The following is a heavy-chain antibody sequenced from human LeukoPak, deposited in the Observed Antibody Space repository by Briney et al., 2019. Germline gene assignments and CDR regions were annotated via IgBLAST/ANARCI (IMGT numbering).Heavy chain of an antibody. J-gene: IGHJ4*02. V-gene: IGHV3-74*01. CDR3: AKDPTEGDGRVDY. CDR2: INSDGSST. D-gene: IGHD5-24*01. CDR1: GFTFSSYW. Sequence: GGSLRLSCAASGFTFSSYWMHWVRQAPGKGLVWVSRINSDGSSTSYADSVKGRFTISRDNAKNTLYLQMNSLRAEDTAVYYCAKDPTEGDGRVDYWGQGTLVTVSS.